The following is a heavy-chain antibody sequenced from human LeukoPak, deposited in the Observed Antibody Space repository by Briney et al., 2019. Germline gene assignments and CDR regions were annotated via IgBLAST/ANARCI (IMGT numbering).Heavy chain of an antibody. D-gene: IGHD4-17*01. CDR3: AREGDYLGHWFDP. CDR2: IIPIFGTA. J-gene: IGHJ5*02. CDR1: GGTFSSYA. Sequence: ASVKVSCKASGGTFSSYAISWVRQAPGQGLEWTGGIIPIFGTANYAQRFPGRVTITADESTSTAYMELSSLRSEDTAVYYCAREGDYLGHWFDPWGQGTLVTVSS. V-gene: IGHV1-69*13.